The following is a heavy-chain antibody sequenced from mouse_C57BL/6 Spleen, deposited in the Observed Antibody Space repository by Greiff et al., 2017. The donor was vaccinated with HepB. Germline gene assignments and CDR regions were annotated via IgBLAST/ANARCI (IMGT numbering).Heavy chain of an antibody. J-gene: IGHJ4*01. Sequence: EVKLVESGGGLVKPGGSLKLSCAASGFTFSSYAMSWVRQTPEKRLEWVATISDGGSYTYYPDNVKGRFTISRDNAKNNLYLQMSHLKSEDTAMYYWARDRDYYGSSYYAMDYWGQGTSVTVSS. CDR3: ARDRDYYGSSYYAMDY. D-gene: IGHD1-1*01. CDR2: ISDGGSYT. V-gene: IGHV5-4*01. CDR1: GFTFSSYA.